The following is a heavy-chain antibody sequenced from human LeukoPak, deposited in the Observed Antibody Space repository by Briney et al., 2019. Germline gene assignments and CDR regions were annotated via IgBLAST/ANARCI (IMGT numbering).Heavy chain of an antibody. CDR3: ARDARETYYYGSGSYSPFDY. CDR2: IIPILGIA. J-gene: IGHJ4*02. CDR1: GGTFSSYA. Sequence: SVKVSCKASGGTFSSYAISWVRQAPGQGLEWMGRIIPILGIANYAQKFQGRVTITAGKSTSTAYMELSSLRSEDTAVYYCARDARETYYYGSGSYSPFDYWGQGTLVTVSS. V-gene: IGHV1-69*04. D-gene: IGHD3-10*01.